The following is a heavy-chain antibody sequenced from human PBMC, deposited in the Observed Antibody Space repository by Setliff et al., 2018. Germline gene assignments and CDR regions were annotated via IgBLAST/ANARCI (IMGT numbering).Heavy chain of an antibody. J-gene: IGHJ5*02. CDR2: INGNSGVT. Sequence: ASVKVSCKASADTFTGYYVHWVRQAPGQGLEWMGWINGNSGVTKYAQKFQGRVTMTSDTSISIVYMDLTRLTSDDPAVYYCAQTKGFVDGYLDPWGQGTLVTVSS. V-gene: IGHV1-2*02. D-gene: IGHD2-21*02. CDR1: ADTFTGYY. CDR3: AQTKGFVDGYLDP.